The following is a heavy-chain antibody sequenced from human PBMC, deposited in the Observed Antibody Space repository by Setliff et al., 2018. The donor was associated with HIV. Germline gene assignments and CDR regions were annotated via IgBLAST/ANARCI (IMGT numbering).Heavy chain of an antibody. D-gene: IGHD2-2*01. J-gene: IGHJ5*02. Sequence: PSETLSLTCTVSGGSMSSYYWSWIRQPPGKGLEWIGSIYYTGSTDYNPSLMSRVTISLDTPKNQFSLKLNSVIAADTAVYYCARDFCSSTTCTNWFHPWGQGTLVTVSS. CDR2: IYYTGST. V-gene: IGHV4-59*01. CDR3: ARDFCSSTTCTNWFHP. CDR1: GGSMSSYY.